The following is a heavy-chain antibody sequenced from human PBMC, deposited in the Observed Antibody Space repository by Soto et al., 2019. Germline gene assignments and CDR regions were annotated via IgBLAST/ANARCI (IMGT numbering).Heavy chain of an antibody. CDR3: ARVKWLQFLDY. V-gene: IGHV4-59*11. D-gene: IGHD4-4*01. Sequence: PSETLSLTCTVSGDSISSHYWSWIRQPPGKGLEWIGYIYYIGSTNYNPSLKSRVTISVDTSKNQFSLRLSSVTAADTAVYYCARVKWLQFLDYWGQGTXVTVSS. CDR1: GDSISSHY. J-gene: IGHJ4*02. CDR2: IYYIGST.